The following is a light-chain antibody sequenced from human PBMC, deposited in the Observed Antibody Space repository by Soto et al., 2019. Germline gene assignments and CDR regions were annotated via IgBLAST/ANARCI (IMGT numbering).Light chain of an antibody. Sequence: EIVMTQSPATLSVSPGERATLSCRASESVSSNLAWYQQKPGQAPSLLIYDASTRATAIPARFSGSGSGTEFTLTISSLQSEDFAVHHCQQYNRWPHTFGQGTKLEIK. J-gene: IGKJ2*01. CDR1: ESVSSN. V-gene: IGKV3-15*01. CDR2: DAS. CDR3: QQYNRWPHT.